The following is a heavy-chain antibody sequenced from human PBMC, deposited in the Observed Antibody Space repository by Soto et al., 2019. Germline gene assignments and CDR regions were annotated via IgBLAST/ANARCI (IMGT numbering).Heavy chain of an antibody. V-gene: IGHV4-30-4*01. CDR3: ARDYLSGGFEWLTIGGGMDV. D-gene: IGHD5-12*01. CDR1: GGSISSGDYY. Sequence: PSETLSLTCTVSGGSISSGDYYWSWIRQPPGKGLEWIGYIYYSGSTYYNPSLKSRVTISVDTSKNQFSLKLSSVTAADTAVYYCARDYLSGGFEWLTIGGGMDVWGQGTTVTVSS. J-gene: IGHJ6*02. CDR2: IYYSGST.